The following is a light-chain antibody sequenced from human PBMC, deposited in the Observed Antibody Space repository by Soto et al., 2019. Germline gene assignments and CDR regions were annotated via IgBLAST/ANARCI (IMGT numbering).Light chain of an antibody. Sequence: PGETATLSCRASQSVPSTYFAWYQQKSGQPPRLLISGTSNRATGIPDRFSGSGSGRDFTLTISRLEPEDFAVYFCQQFGNSPWTFGQGTKVEIK. J-gene: IGKJ1*01. CDR1: QSVPSTY. CDR3: QQFGNSPWT. V-gene: IGKV3-20*01. CDR2: GTS.